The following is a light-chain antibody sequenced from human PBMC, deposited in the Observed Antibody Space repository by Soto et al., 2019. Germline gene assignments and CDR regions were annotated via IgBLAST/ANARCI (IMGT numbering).Light chain of an antibody. CDR2: EVS. Sequence: QSALTQPASVSGSPGQSIIISCTGTSSDVGGYNYVSWYQQHPGKAPKLMIYEVSNRPSGVSDRFSGSKSGNTASLTISGLQADDEAAYYCSSCTSSRTYVFGSGTKLTVL. CDR1: SSDVGGYNY. J-gene: IGLJ1*01. V-gene: IGLV2-14*01. CDR3: SSCTSSRTYV.